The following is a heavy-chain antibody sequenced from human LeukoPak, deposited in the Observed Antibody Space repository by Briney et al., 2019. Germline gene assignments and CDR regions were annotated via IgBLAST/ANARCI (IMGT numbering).Heavy chain of an antibody. D-gene: IGHD2-2*01. V-gene: IGHV3-23*01. J-gene: IGHJ6*03. CDR1: EFMLSSYG. CDR3: AKAEVLYCSSTSCYYYYYMDV. Sequence: GGSLRLSCAASEFMLSSYGMSWVRQAPGKGLEWVSAIGSSGDRRFYADSVKGRFTISRDNSKNTLYLQMNSLRAEDTAVYYCAKAEVLYCSSTSCYYYYYMDVWGKGTTVTVSS. CDR2: IGSSGDRR.